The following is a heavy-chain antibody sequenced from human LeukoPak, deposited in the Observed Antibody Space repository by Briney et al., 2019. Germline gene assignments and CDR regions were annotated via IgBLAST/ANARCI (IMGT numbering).Heavy chain of an antibody. CDR3: ARRGDGGRSFDY. CDR2: ITTSDGNT. Sequence: PGGSLRLSCAASGFTFSSYTMSWVRQAPGKGLEWVSTITTSDGNTYYADSVKGRFTVSRDNSKNTLFLQMNSLRAEDTAVYYCARRGDGGRSFDYWGQGTLVTVSS. V-gene: IGHV3-23*01. J-gene: IGHJ4*02. D-gene: IGHD3-10*01. CDR1: GFTFSSYT.